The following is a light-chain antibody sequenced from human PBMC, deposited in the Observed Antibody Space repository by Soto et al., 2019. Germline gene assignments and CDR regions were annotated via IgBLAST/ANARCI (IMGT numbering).Light chain of an antibody. CDR3: QQYSDWPLT. J-gene: IGKJ1*01. Sequence: EKVMTQSPATLSVSPGERATLSYRASQSVSSDLAWYQQKPGQAPRLLIYGASTRATGIPARFSGSGSGTEFTLTISSLQSEDFAVYYCQQYSDWPLTFGQGTKVEIK. CDR1: QSVSSD. CDR2: GAS. V-gene: IGKV3-15*01.